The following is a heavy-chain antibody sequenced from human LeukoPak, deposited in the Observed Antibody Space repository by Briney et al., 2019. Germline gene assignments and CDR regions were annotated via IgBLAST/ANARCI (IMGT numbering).Heavy chain of an antibody. D-gene: IGHD3-3*01. Sequence: GESLKISCKGSGYSFTSYWIGWVRQLPGKGLEWMGSIYPGDSDTRYSPSFQGQVTISADKSISTAYLQWSSLKASDTAMYYCARLGYYDFWSGYYPFDYWGQGTLVTVSS. J-gene: IGHJ4*02. CDR1: GYSFTSYW. CDR3: ARLGYYDFWSGYYPFDY. V-gene: IGHV5-51*01. CDR2: IYPGDSDT.